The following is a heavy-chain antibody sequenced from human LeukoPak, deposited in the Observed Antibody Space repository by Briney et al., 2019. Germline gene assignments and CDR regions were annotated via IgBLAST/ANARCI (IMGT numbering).Heavy chain of an antibody. J-gene: IGHJ6*03. CDR2: ISGSGGST. D-gene: IGHD2-15*01. CDR3: AKAGGGYYYYYYMDV. Sequence: PGGSLRLSCAASGFTFSSYGMSWVRQAPGKGLEWVSAISGSGGSTYYADSVKGRFTISRDNSKNTLYLQMNSLRAEDTAVYYCAKAGGGYYYYYYMDVWGKGTTVTISS. V-gene: IGHV3-23*01. CDR1: GFTFSSYG.